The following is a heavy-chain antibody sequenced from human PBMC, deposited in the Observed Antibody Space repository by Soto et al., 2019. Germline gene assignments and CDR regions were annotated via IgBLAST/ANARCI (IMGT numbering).Heavy chain of an antibody. CDR3: AKVFRGYSGYIQS. V-gene: IGHV4-59*01. CDR1: GGSISVYY. Sequence: PSETLSLTCTISGGSISVYYWSWIRQPPGQALEWIGYIYDSGSPYYNPSLRSRVIISADTSKNQISLKLTSATAADTAVYYCAKVFRGYSGYIQSWGQGTLVTVSS. J-gene: IGHJ5*02. D-gene: IGHD5-12*01. CDR2: IYDSGSP.